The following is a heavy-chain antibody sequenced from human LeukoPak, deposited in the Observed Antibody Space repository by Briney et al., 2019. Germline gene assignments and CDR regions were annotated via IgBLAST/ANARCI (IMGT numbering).Heavy chain of an antibody. V-gene: IGHV4-34*01. CDR3: ARVNINNWHSCDY. D-gene: IGHD1-1*01. CDR2: INHSGST. J-gene: IGHJ4*02. Sequence: SSETLSLTCAVYGGSFSGYYWSWIRQPPGKGLEWIGEINHSGSTNYNPSLKSRVTISVDTSKNQFSLKLSSVTAADTAVYYCARVNINNWHSCDYWGQGTLVTVSS. CDR1: GGSFSGYY.